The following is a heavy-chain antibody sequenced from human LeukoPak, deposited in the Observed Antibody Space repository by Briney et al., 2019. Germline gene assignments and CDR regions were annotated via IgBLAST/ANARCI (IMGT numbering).Heavy chain of an antibody. D-gene: IGHD3-10*01. CDR3: ATHYGSGRQWGYFDY. V-gene: IGHV3-48*03. CDR2: IGGSGTTI. J-gene: IGHJ4*02. Sequence: PGGSLRLSCAASGFTFSNYEMNWVPQAPGKGLEWVSCIGGSGTTICYADSVKGRFTISRDNAKNSLYLRMNSLRAEDTGVYYCATHYGSGRQWGYFDYWGQGTLVTVSS. CDR1: GFTFSNYE.